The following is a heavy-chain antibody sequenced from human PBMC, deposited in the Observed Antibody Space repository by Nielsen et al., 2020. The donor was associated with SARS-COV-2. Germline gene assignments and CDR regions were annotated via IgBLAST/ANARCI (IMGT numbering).Heavy chain of an antibody. J-gene: IGHJ4*02. CDR2: IYYSGST. V-gene: IGHV4-39*07. D-gene: IGHD4-17*01. CDR3: ARGPHDYGDYWLGY. CDR1: GGSISSSSYY. Sequence: SETLSLTCTVSGGSISSSSYYWGRIRQPPGKGLEWIGSIYYSGSTNYNPSLKSRVTISVDTSKNQFSLDLSSVTAADTAVYYCARGPHDYGDYWLGYWGQGTLVTVSS.